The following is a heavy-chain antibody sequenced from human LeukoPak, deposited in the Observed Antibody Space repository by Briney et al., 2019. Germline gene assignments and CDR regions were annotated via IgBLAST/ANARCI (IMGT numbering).Heavy chain of an antibody. CDR3: ARDRGYDVWSGLFDY. J-gene: IGHJ4*02. CDR1: GGSISSGGYY. CDR2: IYTSGST. Sequence: SETLSLTCTVSGGSISSGGYYWSWLRQPAGKGLEWIGRIYTSGSTNYNPSLKSRVTISVDTSKNQFSLKLSSVTAADTAVYYCARDRGYDVWSGLFDYWGQGTLVTVSS. V-gene: IGHV4-61*02. D-gene: IGHD3-3*01.